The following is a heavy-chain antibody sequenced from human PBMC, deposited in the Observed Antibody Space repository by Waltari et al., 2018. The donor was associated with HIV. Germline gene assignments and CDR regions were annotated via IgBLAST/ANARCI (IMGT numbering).Heavy chain of an antibody. CDR3: AREGPPDYDSSGYYFLRRAAYFDY. Sequence: EVQLVESGGGLVQPGGSLRLSCAASGFTFSSYWMSWVRQAPGKGLEWVANIKQDGSEKYYVDSVKGRFTISRDNAKNSLYLQMNSLRAEDTAVYYCAREGPPDYDSSGYYFLRRAAYFDYWGQGTLVTVSS. J-gene: IGHJ4*02. V-gene: IGHV3-7*03. CDR2: IKQDGSEK. D-gene: IGHD3-22*01. CDR1: GFTFSSYW.